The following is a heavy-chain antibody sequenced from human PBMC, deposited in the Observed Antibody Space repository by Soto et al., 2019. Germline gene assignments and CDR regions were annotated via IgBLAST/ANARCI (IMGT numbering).Heavy chain of an antibody. J-gene: IGHJ5*02. V-gene: IGHV4-34*01. CDR1: GVSFSGYY. CDR2: INHSGST. D-gene: IGHD3-22*01. Sequence: QVQLQQWGAGLLKPSETLSLTCAVYGVSFSGYYWSWIRQPPGKGLEWIGEINHSGSTNYNPSLTSRVTISVDTSKNQFSLKLSSVTAADTAVYYCARRLYYDSSGYYLTWFDPWGQGTLVTVSS. CDR3: ARRLYYDSSGYYLTWFDP.